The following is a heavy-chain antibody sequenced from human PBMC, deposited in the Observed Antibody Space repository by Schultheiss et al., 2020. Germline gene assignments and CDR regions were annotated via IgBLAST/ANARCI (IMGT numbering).Heavy chain of an antibody. CDR3: ASWGVGATHLFDY. J-gene: IGHJ4*02. Sequence: SETLSLTCTVSGGSISSGGYYWSWIRQHPGKGLEWIGYIYYSGSTYYNPSLKSRVTISVDTSKNQFSLKLSSVTAADTAVYYCASWGVGATHLFDYWGQGTLVTVSS. CDR2: IYYSGST. D-gene: IGHD1-26*01. CDR1: GGSISSGGYY. V-gene: IGHV4-31*03.